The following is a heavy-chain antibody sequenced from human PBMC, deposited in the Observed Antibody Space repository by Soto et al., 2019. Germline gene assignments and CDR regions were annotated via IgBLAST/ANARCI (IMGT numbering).Heavy chain of an antibody. CDR2: ISWNSGSI. Sequence: EVQLVESGGGLVQPGRSLRLSCAASGFTFDDYAMHWVRQAPGKGLEWVSGISWNSGSIGYADSVKGRFTISRDNAKNSLYLQMNSLRAEDTALYYCAKVPNRRGVVIAIESSHDYWGQGTLVTVSS. D-gene: IGHD2-21*01. V-gene: IGHV3-9*01. CDR3: AKVPNRRGVVIAIESSHDY. J-gene: IGHJ4*02. CDR1: GFTFDDYA.